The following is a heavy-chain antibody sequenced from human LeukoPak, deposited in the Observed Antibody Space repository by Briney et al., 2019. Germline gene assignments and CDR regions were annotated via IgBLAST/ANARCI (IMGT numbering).Heavy chain of an antibody. CDR3: ARDVDWNYDL. CDR2: IKGSDK. CDR1: GFTFSSYE. D-gene: IGHD1-7*01. Sequence: QPGGSLRLSCAASGFTFSSYEMNWVRQAPGKGLEWVANIKGSDKGHVDSVKGRFSVSRDDARNSLYLQMDSLRAEDTAVYYCARDVDWNYDLWGQGTVVRVSS. J-gene: IGHJ4*02. V-gene: IGHV3-7*01.